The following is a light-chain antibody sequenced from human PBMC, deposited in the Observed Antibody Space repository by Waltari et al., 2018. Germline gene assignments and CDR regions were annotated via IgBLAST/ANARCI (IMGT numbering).Light chain of an antibody. CDR1: SSDVGGYKF. CDR3: CSYGGSYV. CDR2: DVS. Sequence: QSALTQPRSVSGSPGQSVTIACTGTSSDVGGYKFVSWYQQHPGKAPELIIYDVSQRPSGVPDRFSCSKFGNTASLTISGLQAEDEADYYCCSYGGSYVFGTGTTVTVL. J-gene: IGLJ1*01. V-gene: IGLV2-11*01.